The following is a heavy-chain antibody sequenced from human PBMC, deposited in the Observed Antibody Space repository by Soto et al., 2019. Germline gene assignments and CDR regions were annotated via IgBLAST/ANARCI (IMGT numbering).Heavy chain of an antibody. V-gene: IGHV2-5*02. D-gene: IGHD3-9*01. J-gene: IGHJ4*02. Sequence: QITLKESGPTLVKPTQTLTLTCTFSGFSLSTHTVGVAWIRQPPGKALEWLALIYWDEDKRYSPSLQSRLTITQDTSQNQVVLTMTNMDPVDTATYCCAHIVRFDYRGYNFEFWGQGILVTVSS. CDR2: IYWDEDK. CDR1: GFSLSTHTVG. CDR3: AHIVRFDYRGYNFEF.